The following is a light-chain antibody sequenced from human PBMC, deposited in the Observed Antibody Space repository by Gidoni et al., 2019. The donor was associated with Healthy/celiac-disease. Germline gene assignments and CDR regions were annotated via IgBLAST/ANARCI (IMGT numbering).Light chain of an antibody. CDR2: DAS. CDR3: QQFNSYPRT. CDR1: QGISSP. J-gene: IGKJ2*01. V-gene: IGKV1-13*02. Sequence: AIQLTQSPSSLSASVGDRVTITCRASQGISSPLAWYQQKPGKAPKLLIYDASSLESGVPSRFSGSGSGTDFTLTISSLQPEDFATYYCQQFNSYPRTFXQXTKLEIK.